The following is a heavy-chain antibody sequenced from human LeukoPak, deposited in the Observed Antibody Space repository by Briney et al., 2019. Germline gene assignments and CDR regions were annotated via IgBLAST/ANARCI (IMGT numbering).Heavy chain of an antibody. CDR3: AKDLNYGDLLDY. CDR2: IRNDGRNK. Sequence: GGSLRLSCAASGFTFSKYGMYWVRQAPGKGLEWVALIRNDGRNKYYADSVKGRFTISRDNSKNTLYLQMNSLRAEDTAVYYCAKDLNYGDLLDYWGQGTLVTVSS. J-gene: IGHJ4*02. D-gene: IGHD4-17*01. V-gene: IGHV3-30*02. CDR1: GFTFSKYG.